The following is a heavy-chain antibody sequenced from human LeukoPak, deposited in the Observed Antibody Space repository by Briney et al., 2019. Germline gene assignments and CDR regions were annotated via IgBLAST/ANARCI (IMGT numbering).Heavy chain of an antibody. J-gene: IGHJ6*04. CDR1: GGTFSSYA. CDR2: IIPIFGTA. Sequence: PTASVKVSCKASGGTFSSYAISWVRQAPGQGLEWMGGIIPIFGTANYAQKFQGRVTITADESTSTAYMELSSLRSEDTAVYYCARKQMTTGYYYGMDVWGKGTTVTVSS. D-gene: IGHD4-11*01. V-gene: IGHV1-69*01. CDR3: ARKQMTTGYYYGMDV.